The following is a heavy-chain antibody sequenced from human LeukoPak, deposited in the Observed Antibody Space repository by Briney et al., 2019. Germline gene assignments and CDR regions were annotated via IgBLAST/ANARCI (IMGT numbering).Heavy chain of an antibody. J-gene: IGHJ4*02. Sequence: SETLSLTFIISGGSISSYYWSWIRQPPGKGLEWIGYIYYSGSTEYNPSLESRVTISVDTSLNQFSLKLSSVTAADTAVYYCARGGWLKSFNYNFDYWGQGTLVTVSS. D-gene: IGHD5-24*01. CDR1: GGSISSYY. CDR3: ARGGWLKSFNYNFDY. V-gene: IGHV4-59*01. CDR2: IYYSGST.